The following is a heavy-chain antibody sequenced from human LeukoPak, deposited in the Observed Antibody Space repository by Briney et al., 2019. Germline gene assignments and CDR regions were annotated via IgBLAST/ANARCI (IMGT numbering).Heavy chain of an antibody. CDR1: GGSISSGDYY. CDR3: AREGRFWSGYGLDY. Sequence: SQTLSLTRTVSGGSISSGDYYWSWIRQPPGKGLEWIGYIYYSGSTYYNPSLKSRVTISVDTSKNQFSLKLSSVTAADTAVYYCAREGRFWSGYGLDYWGQGTLVTVSS. D-gene: IGHD3-3*01. V-gene: IGHV4-30-4*08. J-gene: IGHJ4*02. CDR2: IYYSGST.